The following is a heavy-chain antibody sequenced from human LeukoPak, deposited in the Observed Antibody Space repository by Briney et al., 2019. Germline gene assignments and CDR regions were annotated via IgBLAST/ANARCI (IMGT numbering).Heavy chain of an antibody. D-gene: IGHD6-13*01. J-gene: IGHJ4*02. CDR3: AGTCAAAGNPFDY. Sequence: GGSLRLSCAASGFTFSSYSMNWVRQAPGKGLEWVSSISSSSSYIYYADSVKGRFTISRDNAKNSLYLQMNSLRAEDTAVYYCAGTCAAAGNPFDYWGQGTLVTVSS. CDR1: GFTFSSYS. V-gene: IGHV3-21*01. CDR2: ISSSSSYI.